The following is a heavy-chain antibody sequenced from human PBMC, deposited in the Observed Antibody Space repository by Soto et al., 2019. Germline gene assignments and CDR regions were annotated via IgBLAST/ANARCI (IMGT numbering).Heavy chain of an antibody. D-gene: IGHD3-22*01. CDR3: ARDLAIVPLPGY. J-gene: IGHJ4*02. CDR1: GFTFSSYG. Sequence: VGSLRLSCAASGFTFSSYGMHWVRQAPGKGLEWLAVIWYDGRNKYYADSVKGRFTISRDNSKNRLYVQMNSLRVEDTAVYYCARDLAIVPLPGYWGQGTLVTVSS. CDR2: IWYDGRNK. V-gene: IGHV3-33*01.